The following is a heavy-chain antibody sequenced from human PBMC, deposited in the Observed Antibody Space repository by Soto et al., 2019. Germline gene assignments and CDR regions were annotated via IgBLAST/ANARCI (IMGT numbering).Heavy chain of an antibody. Sequence: EVQLVESGGGLVQPGGSLRLSCATSGFTFTTYWMHWVRQAPGKGLMWVSRITPDGGSTSYADSVKGRFTISRDNAKNTLYLQMNGLRAEDTAIYYCARDLIIADTPGDDFDYWGQGTLFAVSS. D-gene: IGHD5-12*01. CDR2: ITPDGGST. V-gene: IGHV3-74*01. J-gene: IGHJ4*02. CDR1: GFTFTTYW. CDR3: ARDLIIADTPGDDFDY.